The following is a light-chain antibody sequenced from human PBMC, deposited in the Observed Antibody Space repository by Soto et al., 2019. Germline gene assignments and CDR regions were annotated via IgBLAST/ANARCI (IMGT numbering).Light chain of an antibody. CDR1: QSISNY. CDR2: GAS. Sequence: DIQMTQSPSSLSASVGDRVTITCRASQSISNYLTWYQWEPGKAPKLLIYGASSYQSGVPSRFSGSGSGTDFTLTISSLQPEDFATYYCQQSYSMPLTFGGGTKVEIK. J-gene: IGKJ4*01. CDR3: QQSYSMPLT. V-gene: IGKV1-39*01.